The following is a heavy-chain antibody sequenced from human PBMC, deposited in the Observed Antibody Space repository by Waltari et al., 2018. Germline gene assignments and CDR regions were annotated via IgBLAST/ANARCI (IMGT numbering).Heavy chain of an antibody. Sequence: QVQLQESGPGLVKPSAPLSLTCAASGYSISSAYYCACIRPPPGKGLAWIGSINQSGSTYYNPSLKSRVTISVDTSKNQFSLKLSSVTAADTAVYYCARTRRYSCSWEDYWGQGTLVTVSS. CDR3: ARTRRYSCSWEDY. J-gene: IGHJ4*02. D-gene: IGHD6-13*01. V-gene: IGHV4-38-2*01. CDR1: GYSISSAYY. CDR2: INQSGST.